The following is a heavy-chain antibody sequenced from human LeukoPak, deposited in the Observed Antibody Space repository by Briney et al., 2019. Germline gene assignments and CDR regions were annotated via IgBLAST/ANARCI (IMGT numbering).Heavy chain of an antibody. V-gene: IGHV3-21*01. CDR1: GFTFSSYS. D-gene: IGHD6-13*01. CDR3: AREGLRAAALDY. J-gene: IGHJ4*02. CDR2: ISSSSSYI. Sequence: GGSLRLSCAASGFTFSSYSMNWVRQAPGKGLEWVSSISSSSSYIYYADSVKGRFTISRDNAKNSLYLQMNSLRAEDTAVYYCAREGLRAAALDYWGQGTLVTVSS.